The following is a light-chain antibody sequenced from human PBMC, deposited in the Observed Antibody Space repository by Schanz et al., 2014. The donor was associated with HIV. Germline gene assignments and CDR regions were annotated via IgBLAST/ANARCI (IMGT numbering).Light chain of an antibody. CDR1: QSVSSN. V-gene: IGKV3D-15*01. J-gene: IGKJ1*01. Sequence: ETVMTQSPAMLSVSPGERATLSCRASQSVSSNLAWYQQKPGQAPRLLISGTSNRATGIPDRFSGSGSGTDFTLTISSLQPEDVATYYCQKYSTVPPTFGQGTKVEIK. CDR3: QKYSTVPPT. CDR2: GTS.